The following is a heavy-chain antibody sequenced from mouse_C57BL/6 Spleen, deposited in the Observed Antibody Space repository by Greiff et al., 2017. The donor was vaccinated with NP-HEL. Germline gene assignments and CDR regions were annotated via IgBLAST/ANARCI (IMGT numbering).Heavy chain of an antibody. D-gene: IGHD3-2*02. V-gene: IGHV1-39*01. CDR1: GYSFTDYN. J-gene: IGHJ2*01. CDR3: ARMGGSGPYFDY. Sequence: EVQLVESGPELVKPGASVKISCKASGYSFTDYNMNWVKQSNGKSLEWIGVINPNYGTTSYNQKFKGKATLTVDQSSSTAYMQINSLTSEDSAVYYCARMGGSGPYFDYWGQGTTLTISS. CDR2: INPNYGTT.